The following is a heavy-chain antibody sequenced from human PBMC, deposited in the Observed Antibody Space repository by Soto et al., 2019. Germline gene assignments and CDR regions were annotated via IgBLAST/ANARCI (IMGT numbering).Heavy chain of an antibody. V-gene: IGHV4-34*01. CDR1: GGSFSGYY. CDR3: ARARYCSSTSCYSSYYYYGMDV. Sequence: QVQLQQWGAGLLKPSETLSLTCAVYGGSFSGYYWRWIRQPPGKGLEWIGEINHSGSTNYNPSLNSRVTISVDTSKNQFSLKLSSVTAADTAVYYCARARYCSSTSCYSSYYYYGMDVWGQGTTVTVSS. CDR2: INHSGST. J-gene: IGHJ6*02. D-gene: IGHD2-2*02.